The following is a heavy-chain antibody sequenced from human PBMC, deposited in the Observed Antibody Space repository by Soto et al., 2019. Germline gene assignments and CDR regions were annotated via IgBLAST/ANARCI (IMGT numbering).Heavy chain of an antibody. V-gene: IGHV3-53*01. Sequence: PGGSLRLSCAASGFTVSSNYMSWVRQAPGKGLEWVSVIYSGGSTYYADSVKGRFTISRDNSKNTLYLQMNSLRAEDTAVYYCARASSGYDFWSGYYINWGQGTLVTVSS. J-gene: IGHJ4*02. CDR1: GFTVSSNY. D-gene: IGHD3-3*01. CDR2: IYSGGST. CDR3: ARASSGYDFWSGYYIN.